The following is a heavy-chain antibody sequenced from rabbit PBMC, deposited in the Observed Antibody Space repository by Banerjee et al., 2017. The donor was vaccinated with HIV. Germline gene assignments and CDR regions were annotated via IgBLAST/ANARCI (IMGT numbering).Heavy chain of an antibody. CDR3: ARDDYGVMWLDL. D-gene: IGHD2-1*01. J-gene: IGHJ5*01. V-gene: IGHV1S45*01. Sequence: QEQLEESGGGLVKPEGSLTLTCKASGFSFSNYYMSWVRQAPGKGLEWIACIFTSSAGTSYASWAKGRFTISKTSSTTVTLQMTSLTAADTATYFCARDDYGVMWLDLWGQGTLVTVS. CDR1: GFSFSNYYM. CDR2: IFTSSAGT.